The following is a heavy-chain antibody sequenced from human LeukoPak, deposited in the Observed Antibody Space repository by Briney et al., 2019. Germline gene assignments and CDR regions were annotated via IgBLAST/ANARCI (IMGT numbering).Heavy chain of an antibody. Sequence: GGSLRLSCAASGFTVSSNYMSWVRQAPGKGLEWVSVIYSGSSTYYADSVKGRFTISRDNSKNTLYLQMNSLRAEDTAVYYCARGTTTVTSNPFDYWGQGTLVTVSS. CDR3: ARGTTTVTSNPFDY. J-gene: IGHJ4*02. CDR1: GFTVSSNY. D-gene: IGHD4-17*01. CDR2: IYSGSST. V-gene: IGHV3-66*01.